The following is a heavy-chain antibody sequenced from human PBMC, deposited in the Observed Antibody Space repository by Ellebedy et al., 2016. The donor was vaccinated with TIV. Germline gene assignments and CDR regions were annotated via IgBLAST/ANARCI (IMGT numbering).Heavy chain of an antibody. D-gene: IGHD5-18*01. CDR1: GFTFSSSN. Sequence: GESLKISCGASGFTFSSSNMNWVRQAPGTGLEWVSSISSSSIYIYYADSVKGRFTISRDNAQKSLFLQMNSLRAEDTAVYYCARGSGYGYDYWGQGTLVTVSS. J-gene: IGHJ4*02. V-gene: IGHV3-21*01. CDR3: ARGSGYGYDY. CDR2: ISSSSIYI.